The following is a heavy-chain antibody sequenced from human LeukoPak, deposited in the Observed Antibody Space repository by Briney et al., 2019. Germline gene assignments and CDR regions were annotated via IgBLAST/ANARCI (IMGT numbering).Heavy chain of an antibody. J-gene: IGHJ4*02. Sequence: SETLSVTSTVSAGSISSNYWSWIRQQPGKGRQCMCVTYYRGGVNYNPSFKCRVAISADTSKNQFPLNLNSLTAAGTSRDYFAQGGASSKFFRYWGQGTLVTVPS. CDR1: AGSISSNY. D-gene: IGHD3-10*01. V-gene: IGHV4-59*03. CDR3: AQGGASSKFFRY. CDR2: TYYRGGV.